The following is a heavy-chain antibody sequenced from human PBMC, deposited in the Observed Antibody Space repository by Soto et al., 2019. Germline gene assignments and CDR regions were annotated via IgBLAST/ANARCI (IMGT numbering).Heavy chain of an antibody. J-gene: IGHJ6*03. D-gene: IGHD1-1*01. CDR1: GFTFDDYA. V-gene: IGHV3-9*01. Sequence: GGSLRLSCAASGFTFDDYAMHWVRQAPGKGLEWVSGISWNSGSIGYADSVKGRFTISRDNAKNSLYLQMNSLRAEDTALYYCAKDLRNTTSDYYYYYMDVWGKGTTVTVSS. CDR3: AKDLRNTTSDYYYYYMDV. CDR2: ISWNSGSI.